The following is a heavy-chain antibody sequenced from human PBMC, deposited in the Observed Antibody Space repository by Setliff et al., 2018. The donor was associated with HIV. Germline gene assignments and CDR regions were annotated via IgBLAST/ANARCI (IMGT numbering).Heavy chain of an antibody. D-gene: IGHD6-6*01. Sequence: PSETLSLTCTVSGGSISSSSYYWGWIRQPPGKGLEWIGSIYHSGSTYYNPSLKSRVTISVDTSKNQFSLKLSSVTAADTAVYYCARDLTLFSYSSSSRFDYWGQGTLVTVSS. CDR2: IYHSGST. J-gene: IGHJ4*02. CDR3: ARDLTLFSYSSSSRFDY. V-gene: IGHV4-39*07. CDR1: GGSISSSSYY.